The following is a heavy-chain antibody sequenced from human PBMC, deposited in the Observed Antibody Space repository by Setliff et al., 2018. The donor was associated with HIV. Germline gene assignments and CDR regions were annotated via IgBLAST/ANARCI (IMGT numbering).Heavy chain of an antibody. Sequence: GSLRLSCAASGFSFSNYWMHWVRQAPGEGLVWVARINGDGSDTSYLDSVKGRFIISRDNARNTLHLQMNSLRAEDTAVYYCARDLPSVPELFDYWGQGTLVTVSS. D-gene: IGHD3-10*01. CDR3: ARDLPSVPELFDY. V-gene: IGHV3-74*01. J-gene: IGHJ4*02. CDR2: INGDGSDT. CDR1: GFSFSNYW.